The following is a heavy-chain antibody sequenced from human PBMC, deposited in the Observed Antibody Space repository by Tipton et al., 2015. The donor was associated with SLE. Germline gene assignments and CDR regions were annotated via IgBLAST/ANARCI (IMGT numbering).Heavy chain of an antibody. V-gene: IGHV3-7*01. CDR3: AKLVGERGGSRDYFDY. D-gene: IGHD2-15*01. CDR1: GFTFSSYW. Sequence: SLRLSCAASGFTFSSYWMSWVRQAPGKGLEWVANIKQDGSEKYYADSVKGRFTISRDNSKNTLYLQMNSLRAEDTAVYYCAKLVGERGGSRDYFDYWGQGTLVTVSS. J-gene: IGHJ4*02. CDR2: IKQDGSEK.